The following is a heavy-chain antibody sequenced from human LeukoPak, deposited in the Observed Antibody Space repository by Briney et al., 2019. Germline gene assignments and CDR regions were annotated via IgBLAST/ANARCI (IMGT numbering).Heavy chain of an antibody. CDR2: IYHRGST. CDR3: ARREYYDSTGYFHP. J-gene: IGHJ2*01. Sequence: SGTLSLTCAVSGGSISSDNWWSWVRQPPGKGLEWIGEIYHRGSTNFNPSLNSRVSISIDKSKNQFSLKLSSVTAADTAVYYCARREYYDSTGYFHPWGRGTLVTVSS. V-gene: IGHV4-4*02. D-gene: IGHD3-22*01. CDR1: GGSISSDNW.